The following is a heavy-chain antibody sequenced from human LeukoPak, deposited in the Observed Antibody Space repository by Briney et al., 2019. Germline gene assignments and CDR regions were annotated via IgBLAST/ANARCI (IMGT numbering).Heavy chain of an antibody. J-gene: IGHJ4*02. D-gene: IGHD1-26*01. V-gene: IGHV3-30*18. CDR1: GFIFISYG. Sequence: RSLTLSSAASGFIFISYGMHWIRQAPGKGLEWVAVISYDGSNKYYADSVKGRFTISRDNSKNTLYLQMNSLRAEDTAVYYCAKDRVGRARSFSDYWRQGTLVTVSS. CDR2: ISYDGSNK. CDR3: AKDRVGRARSFSDY.